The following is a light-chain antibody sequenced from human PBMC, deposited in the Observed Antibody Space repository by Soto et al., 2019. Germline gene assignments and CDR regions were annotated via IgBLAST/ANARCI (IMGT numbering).Light chain of an antibody. CDR1: QGISSR. CDR3: QQSNSHWT. V-gene: IGKV1-5*03. CDR2: QAS. J-gene: IGKJ1*01. Sequence: DVEMTQSPSTLSASVGDRVTITCRASQGISSRLAWDQQKPGKSPKLLIYQASSSKSGVPSRFGGSGSGTEFTLTITSLQPDEFATYSWQQSNSHWTFGQGTKVEIK.